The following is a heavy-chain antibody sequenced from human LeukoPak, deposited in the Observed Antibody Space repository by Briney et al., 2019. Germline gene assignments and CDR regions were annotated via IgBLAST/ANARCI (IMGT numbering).Heavy chain of an antibody. CDR1: GGSFSGYY. D-gene: IGHD5-18*01. CDR3: ARHAYSRDAFDV. J-gene: IGHJ3*01. CDR2: INHSGST. V-gene: IGHV4-34*01. Sequence: SETLSLTCAVYGGSFSGYYWSWIRQPPGKGLEWIGEINHSGSTNYNPSLKSRVTISVDTSKNQFSLKLTSVTAADTAVYYCARHAYSRDAFDVWGQGTMVTVSS.